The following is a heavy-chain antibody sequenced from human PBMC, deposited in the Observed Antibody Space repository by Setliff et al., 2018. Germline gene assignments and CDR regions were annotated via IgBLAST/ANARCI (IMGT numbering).Heavy chain of an antibody. CDR3: VRVEAGYCSSTSCYVVGAFDI. V-gene: IGHV4-4*08. CDR1: GDSISSFY. J-gene: IGHJ3*02. Sequence: SETLSLTCTVSGDSISSFYWSWIRQSPGKGLEWIGYIYTNGETNYNPSLKSRVTILVDTSKNQFSLKLNSVTAADTAVYYCVRVEAGYCSSTSCYVVGAFDIWGQGTMVTVSS. D-gene: IGHD2-2*03. CDR2: IYTNGET.